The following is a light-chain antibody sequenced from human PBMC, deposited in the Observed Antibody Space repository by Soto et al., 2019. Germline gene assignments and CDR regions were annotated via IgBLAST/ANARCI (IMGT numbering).Light chain of an antibody. V-gene: IGKV1-5*03. J-gene: IGKJ2*01. CDR3: QQYNSHPYT. CDR1: QSIHSW. Sequence: DFQMTQSPSTLSASVGDRVTITCRASQSIHSWLAWYQQKPGRTPKLLIYKASTLESGVPSRFSGSGSGTEFTLIISSVQPDDFATYYCQQYNSHPYTFGQGTKLEIK. CDR2: KAS.